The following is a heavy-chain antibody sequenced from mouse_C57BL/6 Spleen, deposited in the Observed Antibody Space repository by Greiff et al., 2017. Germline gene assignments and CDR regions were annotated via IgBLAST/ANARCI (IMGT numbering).Heavy chain of an antibody. J-gene: IGHJ2*01. CDR1: GYTFTDYE. D-gene: IGHD2-4*01. CDR3: TRGDYDTRYFDY. CDR2: IDPETGGT. V-gene: IGHV1-15*01. Sequence: LQESGAELVRPGASVTLSCKASGYTFTDYEMHWVKQTPVHGLEWIGAIDPETGGTAYNQKFKGKAILTADKSSSTAYMELRSLTSEDSAVYYCTRGDYDTRYFDYWGQGTTLTVSS.